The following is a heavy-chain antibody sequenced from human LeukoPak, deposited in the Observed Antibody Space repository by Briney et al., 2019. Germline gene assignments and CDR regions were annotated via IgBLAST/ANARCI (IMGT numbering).Heavy chain of an antibody. D-gene: IGHD3-22*01. CDR1: GGSISGYY. CDR3: ARVENYYDSRGFDY. J-gene: IGHJ4*02. V-gene: IGHV4-59*01. Sequence: SETLSLTCTVSGGSISGYYWSWIRQPPGKGLEWIGYIYYSGSTNYNPSLKSRVTISVDTPKNQLSLKPSSVTAADTAVYYCARVENYYDSRGFDYWGQGTLVTVSS. CDR2: IYYSGST.